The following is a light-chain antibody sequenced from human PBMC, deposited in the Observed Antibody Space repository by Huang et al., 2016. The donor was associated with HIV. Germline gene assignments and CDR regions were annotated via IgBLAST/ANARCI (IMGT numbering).Light chain of an antibody. Sequence: DIQLIQTPSSRSATVGERVTITCRASQVVSNSLAWYQQKPGKSPQLLLYAASKMESDVPSRFSGSGSGTDYTLTISSLQPEDFATYYCHQYYSSPLYTFGQGTKLEIK. CDR3: HQYYSSPLYT. CDR1: QVVSNS. J-gene: IGKJ2*01. CDR2: AAS. V-gene: IGKV1-NL1*01.